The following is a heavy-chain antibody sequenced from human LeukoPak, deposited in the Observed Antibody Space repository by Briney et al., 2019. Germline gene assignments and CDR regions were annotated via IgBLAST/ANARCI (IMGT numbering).Heavy chain of an antibody. J-gene: IGHJ2*01. CDR3: ARDPGTGWPMWYLDL. CDR2: INSDGSST. CDR1: GFTFSSYW. Sequence: GGSLRLSCAASGFTFSSYWMHWVRQAPGKGLVWVSRINSDGSSTSYADSVKGRFTISRDNAKNTLYLQMNSLRDEGTAVYYCARDPGTGWPMWYLDLWGRGTLVSVSS. D-gene: IGHD6-25*01. V-gene: IGHV3-74*01.